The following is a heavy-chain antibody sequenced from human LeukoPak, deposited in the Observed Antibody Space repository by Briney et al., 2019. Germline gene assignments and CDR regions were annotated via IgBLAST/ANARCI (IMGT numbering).Heavy chain of an antibody. CDR1: GGTFSSYA. J-gene: IGHJ4*02. CDR3: ARGYYYDSSGYYGFDY. D-gene: IGHD3-22*01. CDR2: IIPIFGTA. Sequence: SVKVSCTASGGTFSSYAISWVRQAPGQGLEWMGGIIPIFGTANYAQKFQGRVTITTDESTSTAYMELSSLRSEDTAVYYCARGYYYDSSGYYGFDYWGQGTLVTVSS. V-gene: IGHV1-69*05.